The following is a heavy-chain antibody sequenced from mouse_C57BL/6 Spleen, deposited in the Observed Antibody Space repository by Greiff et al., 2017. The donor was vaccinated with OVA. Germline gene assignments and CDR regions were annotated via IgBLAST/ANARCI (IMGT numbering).Heavy chain of an antibody. CDR3: ARRGNYYGSSGAMDY. CDR1: GYTFTSYW. CDR2: IHPNSGST. D-gene: IGHD1-1*01. Sequence: VQLQQPGAELVKPGASVKLSCKASGYTFTSYWMHWVKQRPGQGLEWIGMIHPNSGSTNYNEKFKSKATLTVDKSSSTAYMQLSSLTSEDSAVYYCARRGNYYGSSGAMDYWGQGTSVTVSS. V-gene: IGHV1-64*01. J-gene: IGHJ4*01.